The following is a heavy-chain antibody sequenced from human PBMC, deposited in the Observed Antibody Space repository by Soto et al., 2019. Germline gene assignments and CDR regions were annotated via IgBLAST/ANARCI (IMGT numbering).Heavy chain of an antibody. CDR3: AREGWIAAAGNPFSEYFQH. V-gene: IGHV4-4*07. J-gene: IGHJ1*01. CDR2: IYTSGST. Sequence: PSETLSLTCTVSGGPISSYYWSWIRQPAGKGLEWIGRIYTSGSTNYNPSLKSRVTMSVDTSKNQFSLKLSSVTAADTAVYYCAREGWIAAAGNPFSEYFQHWGQGTLVTVSS. CDR1: GGPISSYY. D-gene: IGHD6-13*01.